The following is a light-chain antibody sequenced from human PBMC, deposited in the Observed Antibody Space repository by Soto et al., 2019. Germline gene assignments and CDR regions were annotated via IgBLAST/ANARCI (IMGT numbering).Light chain of an antibody. CDR1: HSVSSSY. V-gene: IGKV3D-20*01. CDR2: DAS. CDR3: QQYCRSHQIT. J-gene: IGKJ5*01. Sequence: EIVLTQSPATLSLSPGERATLSCGASHSVSSSYLAWYQQKPGLAPRLLIYDASSRDTSITDRFSGSGSGTDFTLTISRLEPEDFAVYYCQQYCRSHQITFGQGTRL.